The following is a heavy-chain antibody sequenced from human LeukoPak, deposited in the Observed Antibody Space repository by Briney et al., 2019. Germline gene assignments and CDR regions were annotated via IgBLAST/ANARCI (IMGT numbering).Heavy chain of an antibody. CDR3: ARQRDRSGYYGDFDY. CDR2: IYYSRRT. Sequence: PSETLSLTCTVSGGSISTYHWSWIRQPPGKELQGIGYIYYSRRTNYNPSLKRRVTLSVDTSRNQFSLKLSSVTAADTAVYYCARQRDRSGYYGDFDYWGQGTLVTVSS. J-gene: IGHJ4*02. V-gene: IGHV4-59*08. CDR1: GGSISTYH. D-gene: IGHD3-22*01.